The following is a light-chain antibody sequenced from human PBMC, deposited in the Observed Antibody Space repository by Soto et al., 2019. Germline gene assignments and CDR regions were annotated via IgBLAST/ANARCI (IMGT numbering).Light chain of an antibody. CDR1: SSNIGSNT. CDR2: SNN. Sequence: QAVVTQPPSASGTPGQRVTISCSGSSSNIGSNTVNWYQQLPGTAPKLLTYSNNQRPSGVPDRFSGSKSGTSASLAISGLQSDDEADYYCAAWDDSLNGVVFGGGTKLTVL. V-gene: IGLV1-44*01. CDR3: AAWDDSLNGVV. J-gene: IGLJ2*01.